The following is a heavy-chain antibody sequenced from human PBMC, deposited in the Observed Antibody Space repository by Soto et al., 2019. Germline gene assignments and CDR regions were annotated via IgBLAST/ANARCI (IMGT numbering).Heavy chain of an antibody. V-gene: IGHV4-30-4*01. CDR3: ARGDAYYDILTGYLDP. CDR2: IYYSGST. J-gene: IGHJ5*02. D-gene: IGHD3-9*01. Sequence: QVQLQESGPGLVKPSQTLSLTCTVSGGSISSGDYYWSWIRQPPGKGLEWIGYIYYSGSTYYNPSLKSRVTISVDTSKNQVSLKLSSVTAADTAVYYCARGDAYYDILTGYLDPWGQGTLVTVSS. CDR1: GGSISSGDYY.